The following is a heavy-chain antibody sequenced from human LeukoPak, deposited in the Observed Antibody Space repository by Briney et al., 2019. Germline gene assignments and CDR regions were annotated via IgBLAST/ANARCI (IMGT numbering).Heavy chain of an antibody. CDR1: GYTFTSYW. D-gene: IGHD3-22*01. V-gene: IGHV1-46*01. CDR3: ARDVRGYYYLDY. J-gene: IGHJ4*02. Sequence: ASVKVSCKASGYTFTSYWIQWVRQAPGQGLEWVGLINPDGGSTAYAHRFQGRVIMTRDTSTSTAYMELSSLRSEDTAVYYCARDVRGYYYLDYWGQGTLVTVSS. CDR2: INPDGGST.